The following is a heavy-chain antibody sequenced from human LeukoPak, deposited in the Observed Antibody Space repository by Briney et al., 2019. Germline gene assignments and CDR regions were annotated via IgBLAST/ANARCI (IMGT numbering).Heavy chain of an antibody. D-gene: IGHD3-3*01. Sequence: GGSLRLSCAASGFTFSSYGMHWVRQAPGKGLEWVAVISYDGSNKYYADSVKGRFTISRDNSKNALYLQMNSLRAEDTAVYYCARDRELYDFWSGHYYMDVWGKGTTATVSS. CDR2: ISYDGSNK. V-gene: IGHV3-30*03. J-gene: IGHJ6*03. CDR1: GFTFSSYG. CDR3: ARDRELYDFWSGHYYMDV.